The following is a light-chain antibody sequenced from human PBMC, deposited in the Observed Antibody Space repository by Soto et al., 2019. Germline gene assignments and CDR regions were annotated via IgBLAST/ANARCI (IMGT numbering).Light chain of an antibody. CDR1: QNVYNK. Sequence: EIVMTQSPATLSVSPGERVTFSCRPSQNVYNKLAWYQHKPGQAPRLLISGASTGATGVPPRFNGSGSGTDFTLTVNSLQSEDIAVYYCQQYHNWPVTFGGGTKVDIK. J-gene: IGKJ4*01. V-gene: IGKV3-15*01. CDR3: QQYHNWPVT. CDR2: GAS.